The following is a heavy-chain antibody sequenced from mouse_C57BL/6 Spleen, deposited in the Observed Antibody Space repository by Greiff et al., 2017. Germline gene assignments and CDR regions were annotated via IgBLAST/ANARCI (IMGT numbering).Heavy chain of an antibody. Sequence: QVQLQQSGAELVRPGTSVKVSCKASGYAFTNYLLEWVKQRPGQGLEWIGVIHPGSGGTNYNEKFKGKATLTADKSASTAYMQLSSLTSEDSAVYFCARGVYYYGSSSDAMDYWGQGTSVTVSS. CDR2: IHPGSGGT. CDR3: ARGVYYYGSSSDAMDY. D-gene: IGHD1-1*01. CDR1: GYAFTNYL. J-gene: IGHJ4*01. V-gene: IGHV1-54*01.